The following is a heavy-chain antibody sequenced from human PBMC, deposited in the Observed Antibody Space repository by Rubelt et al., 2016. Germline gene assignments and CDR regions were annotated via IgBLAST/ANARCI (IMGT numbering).Heavy chain of an antibody. Sequence: QVQLQESGPGLVKPSETLSLTCTVSGGSISSYYWNWIRQPPGKGLEWIGHIYYTGSTIYNPSLESRVTISVDTSTNQFSLKRSSVTAADTAAYYGASHHRRSCGGDCYAFDIWGQGTMVTVAS. CDR2: IYYTGST. D-gene: IGHD2-21*02. CDR1: GGSISSYY. CDR3: ASHHRRSCGGDCYAFDI. J-gene: IGHJ3*02. V-gene: IGHV4-59*08.